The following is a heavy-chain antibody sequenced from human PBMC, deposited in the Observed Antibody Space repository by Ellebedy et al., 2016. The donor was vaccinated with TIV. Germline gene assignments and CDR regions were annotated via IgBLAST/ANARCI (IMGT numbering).Heavy chain of an antibody. CDR3: RRGHYFHY. CDR1: GFTYNTFW. J-gene: IGHJ4*02. Sequence: GESLKISXVASGFTYNTFWMSWVRQAPGEGLEWVSTISGGGDDIYFADSVKGRFTTSRDNSKNTLYLQMNSLRAEDTAVYYCRRGHYFHYWGQGTLVTVSS. CDR2: ISGGGDDI. V-gene: IGHV3-23*01.